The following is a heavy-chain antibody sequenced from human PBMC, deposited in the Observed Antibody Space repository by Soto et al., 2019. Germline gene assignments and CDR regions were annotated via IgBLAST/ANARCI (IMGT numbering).Heavy chain of an antibody. J-gene: IGHJ6*01. Sequence: GASVKVSCKASGGTFSSYAISWVRQAPGQGLEWMGGIIPIFGTANYAQKFQGRVTITADESTSTAYMELSSLRPEDTAVYYCARDQTNYDILTGYYSLTYGMDXWXQGTTVTVSS. V-gene: IGHV1-69*13. CDR1: GGTFSSYA. CDR3: ARDQTNYDILTGYYSLTYGMDX. D-gene: IGHD3-9*01. CDR2: IIPIFGTA.